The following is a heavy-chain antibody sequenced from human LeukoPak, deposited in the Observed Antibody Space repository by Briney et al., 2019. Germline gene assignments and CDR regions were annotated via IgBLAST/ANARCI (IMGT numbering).Heavy chain of an antibody. Sequence: SETLSLTCTVSGGSISSGDYYWSWLRQPPGKGLEWIGYIYYSGSTYYNPSLKSRVTISVDTSKNQFSLKLSSMTAADTAVYYCARGVDYGDYERFRAFDIWGQGTMVTVSS. V-gene: IGHV4-30-4*01. D-gene: IGHD4-17*01. CDR3: ARGVDYGDYERFRAFDI. CDR2: IYYSGST. CDR1: GGSISSGDYY. J-gene: IGHJ3*02.